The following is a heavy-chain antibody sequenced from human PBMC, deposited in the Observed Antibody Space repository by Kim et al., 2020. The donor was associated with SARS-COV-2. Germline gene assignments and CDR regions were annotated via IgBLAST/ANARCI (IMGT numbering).Heavy chain of an antibody. CDR3: VSNCADFLNFCYF. CDR2: ISIHNGNS. J-gene: IGHJ4*03. CDR1: GYTFSDFA. D-gene: IGHD3-9*01. Sequence: ASVKVSCKTSGYTFSDFAVSWVRQAPGLRIEWTGWISIHNGNSYFTLKFKDRITLSIDTSTTTANMEMRSLSSDETVDYLCVSNCADFLNFCYF. V-gene: IGHV1-18*04.